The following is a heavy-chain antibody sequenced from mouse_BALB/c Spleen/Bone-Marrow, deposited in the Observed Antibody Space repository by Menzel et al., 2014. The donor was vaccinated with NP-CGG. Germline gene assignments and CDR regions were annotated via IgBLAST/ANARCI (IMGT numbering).Heavy chain of an antibody. Sequence: QVQLQQSGAELVKPGASLKLSCKASGYTFTNYWIHWGKQRPGQGLEWIGEINPSNGRTNYNEKFKTKATLTVDKSSSTAYMQLSSLTSEDAAVNYCAARLSHLAMDYWGQGTSVTVSS. J-gene: IGHJ4*01. CDR2: INPSNGRT. CDR3: AARLSHLAMDY. D-gene: IGHD2-2*01. CDR1: GYTFTNYW. V-gene: IGHV1S81*02.